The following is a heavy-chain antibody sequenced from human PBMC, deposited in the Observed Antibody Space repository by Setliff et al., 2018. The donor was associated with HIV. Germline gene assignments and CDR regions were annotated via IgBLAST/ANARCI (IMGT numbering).Heavy chain of an antibody. CDR2: IDTTGST. Sequence: SETLSLTCTVSGGSISSGDYSWSWIRQPAGKGLEWLGHIDTTGSTTYNPTLKSRVTISVDTSKNQFSLKLTSVTAADTAVYYCARHPRHYNILTGYRYYYMDVWGKGTTVTVSS. CDR3: ARHPRHYNILTGYRYYYMDV. D-gene: IGHD3-9*01. V-gene: IGHV4-61*09. CDR1: GGSISSGDYS. J-gene: IGHJ6*03.